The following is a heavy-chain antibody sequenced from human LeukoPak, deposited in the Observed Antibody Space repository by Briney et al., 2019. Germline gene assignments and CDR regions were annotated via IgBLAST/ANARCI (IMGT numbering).Heavy chain of an antibody. Sequence: SETLSLTCTVSGGSISSSSYYWGWIRQPPGKGLEWIGSIYYSGSTYYNPSLKSRVTISVDTSKNQFSLKLSSVTAADTAVYYCARSKLGFGELWVGYFDYWGQGTLVTVSS. CDR1: GGSISSSSYY. CDR3: ARSKLGFGELWVGYFDY. D-gene: IGHD3-10*01. J-gene: IGHJ4*02. CDR2: IYYSGST. V-gene: IGHV4-39*07.